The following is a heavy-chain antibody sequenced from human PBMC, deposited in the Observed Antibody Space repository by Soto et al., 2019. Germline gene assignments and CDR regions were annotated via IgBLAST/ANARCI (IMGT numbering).Heavy chain of an antibody. CDR1: GYSISSGDYY. V-gene: IGHV4-30-4*01. CDR2: IFYSRST. J-gene: IGHJ4*02. Sequence: SETLSLTCAVSGYSISSGDYYWSWIRQPPGKGLEWIGYIFYSRSTYYHPSLKGRLTISVDTSKNQFSLKLSSVTAADTAVYYCARTQYYYGDYQNWGQGTLVTVSS. CDR3: ARTQYYYGDYQN. D-gene: IGHD4-17*01.